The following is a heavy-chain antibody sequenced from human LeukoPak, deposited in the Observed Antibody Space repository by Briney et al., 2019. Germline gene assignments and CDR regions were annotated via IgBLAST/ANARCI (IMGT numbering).Heavy chain of an antibody. CDR1: GYSISSGYY. CDR2: IYHSGST. CDR3: ARGEQGYYDSFLY. D-gene: IGHD3-22*01. Sequence: PSETLSPTCAVSGYSISSGYYWGWIRQPPGKGLEWIGSIYHSGSTYYNPSLKSRVTISVDTSKNQFSLKLSSVTAADTAVYYCARGEQGYYDSFLYWGQGTLVTVSS. V-gene: IGHV4-38-2*01. J-gene: IGHJ4*02.